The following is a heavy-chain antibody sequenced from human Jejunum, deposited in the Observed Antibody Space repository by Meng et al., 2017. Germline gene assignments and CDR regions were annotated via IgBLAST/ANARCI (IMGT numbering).Heavy chain of an antibody. CDR2: IRSKANNYAT. J-gene: IGHJ4*02. CDR1: GFTFSDSD. V-gene: IGHV3-73*01. D-gene: IGHD1-26*01. Sequence: GESLKISCAGSGFTFSDSDIHWVRQASGKGLEWVGRIRSKANNYATAHAASVKDRFTISRDDSMNTASLQMDSLNTGDTAVYYCTSRKVGATVLNYWGQGTLVTVSS. CDR3: TSRKVGATVLNY.